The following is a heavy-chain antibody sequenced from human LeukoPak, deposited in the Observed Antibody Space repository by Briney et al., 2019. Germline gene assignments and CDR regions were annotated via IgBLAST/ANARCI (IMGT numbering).Heavy chain of an antibody. D-gene: IGHD2-8*01. Sequence: SDTLSLTCTLSGASISSGSYYWRWLRQPAGKGLEWIGRIYAFGITNYHPSLKSPVTMSVDTSENQFSMTLTPLTAADTAVYYCARDRGGYCNDGVCTLFDYWGQGILVAVSS. CDR2: IYAFGIT. CDR1: GASISSGSYY. J-gene: IGHJ4*02. CDR3: ARDRGGYCNDGVCTLFDY. V-gene: IGHV4-61*02.